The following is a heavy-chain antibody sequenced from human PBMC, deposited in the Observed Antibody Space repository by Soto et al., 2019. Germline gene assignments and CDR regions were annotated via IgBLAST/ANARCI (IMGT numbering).Heavy chain of an antibody. Sequence: PSETLSLTCTVSCGSISSSSYYWGWIRQPPGKGLEWIGSIYYSGSTYYNPSLKSRVTISVDTSKNQFSLKLSSVTAADTAVYYCAGHGRDGYNYRDYFDYWGQGTLVTVSS. CDR3: AGHGRDGYNYRDYFDY. J-gene: IGHJ4*02. CDR2: IYYSGST. V-gene: IGHV4-39*01. D-gene: IGHD5-12*01. CDR1: CGSISSSSYY.